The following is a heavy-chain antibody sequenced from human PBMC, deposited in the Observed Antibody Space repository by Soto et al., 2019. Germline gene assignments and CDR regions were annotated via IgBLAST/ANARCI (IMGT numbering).Heavy chain of an antibody. CDR2: IYHSGST. D-gene: IGHD6-13*01. V-gene: IGHV4-4*02. J-gene: IGHJ6*02. Sequence: QVQLQESGPGLVKPSGTLSLTCAVSGGSISSSNWWSWVRQPPGKGLEWIGEIYHSGSTNYNPSLKSRLTIAVDKSKNQFSLKLSSVTAADTAVYYCARDPDEQQLVHYGMDVWGQGTTVTVSS. CDR1: GGSISSSNW. CDR3: ARDPDEQQLVHYGMDV.